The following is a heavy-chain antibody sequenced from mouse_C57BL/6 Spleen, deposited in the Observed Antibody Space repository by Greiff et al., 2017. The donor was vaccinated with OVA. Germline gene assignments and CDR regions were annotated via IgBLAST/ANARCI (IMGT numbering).Heavy chain of an antibody. D-gene: IGHD2-5*01. V-gene: IGHV1-50*01. CDR1: GYTFTSYW. CDR3: ARHYSNYLYYFDD. Sequence: VKLQQPGAELVKPGASVKLSCKASGYTFTSYWMQWVKQRPGQGLEWIGEIDPSDSYTNYNQKFKGKATLTVDTSSSTAYMQLSSLTSEDSAVYYCARHYSNYLYYFDDWGQGTTLTVSS. CDR2: IDPSDSYT. J-gene: IGHJ2*01.